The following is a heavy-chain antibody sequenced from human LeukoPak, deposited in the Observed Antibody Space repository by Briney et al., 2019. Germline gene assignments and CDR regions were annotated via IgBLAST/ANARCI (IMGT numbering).Heavy chain of an antibody. CDR1: GGSISSYY. J-gene: IGHJ4*02. CDR3: ARVMGDGSGYYPFDY. Sequence: SETLSLTCTVSGGSISSYYWGWIRQPPGKGLEWIGYIYNSGSTNYNPSLKSRVTISVDTSKNQISLKLNSVTAADTAVYYCARVMGDGSGYYPFDYWGQGTLVTVSS. D-gene: IGHD3-22*01. V-gene: IGHV4-59*08. CDR2: IYNSGST.